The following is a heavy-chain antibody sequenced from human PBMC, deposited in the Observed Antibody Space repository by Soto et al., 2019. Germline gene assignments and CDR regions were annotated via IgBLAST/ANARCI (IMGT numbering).Heavy chain of an antibody. CDR2: INHSGST. V-gene: IGHV4-34*01. J-gene: IGHJ6*02. Sequence: SETLSLTCAVYGGSFSGYYWSWIRQPPGKGLGWIGEINHSGSTNYNPSLKSRVTISVDTSKNQFSLKLSSVTAADTAVYYCARVSYSGLYDYYYYGMDVWGQGTTVTVSS. CDR3: ARVSYSGLYDYYYYGMDV. D-gene: IGHD6-19*01. CDR1: GGSFSGYY.